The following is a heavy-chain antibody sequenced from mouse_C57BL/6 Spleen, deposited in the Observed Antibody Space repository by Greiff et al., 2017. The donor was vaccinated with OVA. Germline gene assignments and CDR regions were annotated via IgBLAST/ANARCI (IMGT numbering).Heavy chain of an antibody. Sequence: QVQLKQPGAELVKPGASVKLSCKASGYTFTSYWMQWVKQRPGQGLEWIGEIDPSDSYTNYNQKFKGKATLTVDTSSSTAYMQLSSLTSEDSAVYDCGSGGSCLGEYWGQGTSVTVSS. CDR2: IDPSDSYT. D-gene: IGHD1-1*02. CDR1: GYTFTSYW. V-gene: IGHV1-50*01. J-gene: IGHJ4*01. CDR3: GSGGSCLGEY.